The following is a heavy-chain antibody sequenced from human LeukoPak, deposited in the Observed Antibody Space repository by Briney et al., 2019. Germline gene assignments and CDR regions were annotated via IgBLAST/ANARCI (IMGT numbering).Heavy chain of an antibody. J-gene: IGHJ3*02. V-gene: IGHV1-69*04. CDR2: IIPILGIA. CDR1: GYTFTSYD. D-gene: IGHD3-10*01. CDR3: ARSRFPLDAFDI. Sequence: WASVKVSCKASGYTFTSYDINWVRQAPGQGLEWMGRIIPILGIANYAQKFQGRVTITADKSTSTAYMELSSLRSEDTAVYYCARSRFPLDAFDIWGQGTMVTVSS.